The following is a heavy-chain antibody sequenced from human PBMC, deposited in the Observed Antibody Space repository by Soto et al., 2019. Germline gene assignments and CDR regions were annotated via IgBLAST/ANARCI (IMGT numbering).Heavy chain of an antibody. CDR1: GFTFSNAW. CDR2: IKSKTDGGTT. D-gene: IGHD6-19*01. Sequence: EVQLVEPGGGLVKPGGSLRLSCAASGFTFSNAWMNWVRQAPGKGLEWVGRIKSKTDGGTTDYAAPVKGRFTISRDDSKNTLYLQMNSLKTEDTAVYYCTTDMNMGQWLATEDWFDPWGQGTLVTVSS. V-gene: IGHV3-15*07. J-gene: IGHJ5*02. CDR3: TTDMNMGQWLATEDWFDP.